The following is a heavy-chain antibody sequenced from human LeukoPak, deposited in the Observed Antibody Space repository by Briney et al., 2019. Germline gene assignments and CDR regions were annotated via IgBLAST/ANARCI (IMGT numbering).Heavy chain of an antibody. CDR1: GTSMTNTPSY. J-gene: IGHJ4*02. CDR2: MYYSGST. CDR3: AGLYGSGSYYGY. D-gene: IGHD3-10*01. Sequence: SETLSLTCSVSGTSMTNTPSYWGWVRHSPGKGLEWIATMYYSGSTYYKPSLKSRVTISVDTSKNQFSLKLSSVTAADTAVYYCAGLYGSGSYYGYWGQGTLVTVSS. V-gene: IGHV4-39*01.